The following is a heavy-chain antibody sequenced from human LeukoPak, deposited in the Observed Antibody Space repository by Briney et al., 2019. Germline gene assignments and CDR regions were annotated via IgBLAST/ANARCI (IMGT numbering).Heavy chain of an antibody. D-gene: IGHD5-12*01. V-gene: IGHV4-30-2*01. Sequence: SETLSLTCAVSGGSISSGGYSWSWIRQPPGKGLEWIGYIYHSGSTYYNPSLKSRVTISVDRSKNQFSLKLSSVTAADTAVFYCARQYSGYDAFDYWGQGTLVTVSS. J-gene: IGHJ4*02. CDR1: GGSISSGGYS. CDR2: IYHSGST. CDR3: ARQYSGYDAFDY.